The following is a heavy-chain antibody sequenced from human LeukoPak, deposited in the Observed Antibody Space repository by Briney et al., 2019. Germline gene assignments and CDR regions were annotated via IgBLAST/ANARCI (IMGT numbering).Heavy chain of an antibody. CDR1: GFIFSNYA. CDR3: AKYGAPGWSGYCDY. V-gene: IGHV3-23*01. J-gene: IGHJ4*02. D-gene: IGHD4/OR15-4a*01. Sequence: GGSLRLSCAASGFIFSNYAMTWVRQAPGKGLEWVSSISGNAGSTYYIDSVKGRFTISRDNSKNTLFPQMNSLRAEDTGMYYCAKYGAPGWSGYCDYWGQGTLVTVSS. CDR2: ISGNAGST.